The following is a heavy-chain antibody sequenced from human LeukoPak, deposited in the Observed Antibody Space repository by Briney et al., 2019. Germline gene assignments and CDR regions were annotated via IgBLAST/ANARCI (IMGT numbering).Heavy chain of an antibody. D-gene: IGHD3-10*02. J-gene: IGHJ6*04. CDR1: GFTFSGYE. CDR2: ISSSGSTI. CDR3: AELGITMIGGV. V-gene: IGHV3-48*03. Sequence: SGGSLRLSCAASGFTFSGYEMNWVCQAPGKGLEWVSYISSSGSTIYYADSVKGRFTISRDNAKNSLYLQMNSLRAEDTAVYYCAELGITMIGGVWGKGTTVTISS.